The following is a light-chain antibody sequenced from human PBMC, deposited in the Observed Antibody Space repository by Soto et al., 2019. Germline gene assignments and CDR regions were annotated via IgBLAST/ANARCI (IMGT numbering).Light chain of an antibody. CDR1: SSNIGNNY. V-gene: IGLV1-51*01. Sequence: QSGLTQPPSVSAAPGQKVTMSCSGGSSNIGNNYVSWYQQLPGTAPKLLIYDNNKRPSGIPDRFSGSKSGTSATLGITGLQTGDEADYYCGTWDSSLSAYVFGTGTKVTVL. CDR3: GTWDSSLSAYV. J-gene: IGLJ1*01. CDR2: DNN.